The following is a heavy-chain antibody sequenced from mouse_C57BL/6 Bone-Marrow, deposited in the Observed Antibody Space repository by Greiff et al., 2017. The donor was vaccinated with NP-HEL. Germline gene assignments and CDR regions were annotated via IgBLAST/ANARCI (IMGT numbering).Heavy chain of an antibody. CDR3: AREFITTLVATRGFAY. J-gene: IGHJ3*01. Sequence: QVQLQQPGAELVKPGASVKMSCKASGYTFTSYWITWVKQRPGQGLEWIGDIYPGSGSTNYNEKFKSKATLTVDTSSSTAYMQLSSLTSEDSAVYYCAREFITTLVATRGFAYWGQGTLVTVSA. CDR1: GYTFTSYW. V-gene: IGHV1-55*01. CDR2: IYPGSGST. D-gene: IGHD1-1*01.